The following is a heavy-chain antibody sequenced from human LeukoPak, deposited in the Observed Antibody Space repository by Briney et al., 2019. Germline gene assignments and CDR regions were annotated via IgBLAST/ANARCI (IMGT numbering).Heavy chain of an antibody. V-gene: IGHV6-1*01. CDR3: ARGWSNFDY. CDR1: VDSVSSNSAA. J-gene: IGHJ4*02. CDR2: TYYRSNWYN. Sequence: SQTLSLTCAISVDSVSSNSAAWNWIRHSRSRGLEWLGRTYYRSNWYNDYAVSVKSRITINPDTSKNQFSLQLSSVTPEYTAVYCCARGWSNFDYWGQGTMVTVSS. D-gene: IGHD6-19*01.